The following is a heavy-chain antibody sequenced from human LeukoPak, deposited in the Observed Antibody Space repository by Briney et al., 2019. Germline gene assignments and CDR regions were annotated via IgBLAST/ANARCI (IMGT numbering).Heavy chain of an antibody. CDR3: ARDGSGWSRDY. Sequence: GGSLRISCAPSGFNFSPCAMTWVRQAPGKGLEWVSTIAAGTTHIYYADSVKGRFTTSRDYAKTSLYLQLSSLRTEDTAVYYCARDGSGWSRDYWGQGTLVTVSS. J-gene: IGHJ4*02. D-gene: IGHD6-13*01. V-gene: IGHV3-21*01. CDR1: GFNFSPCA. CDR2: IAAGTTHI.